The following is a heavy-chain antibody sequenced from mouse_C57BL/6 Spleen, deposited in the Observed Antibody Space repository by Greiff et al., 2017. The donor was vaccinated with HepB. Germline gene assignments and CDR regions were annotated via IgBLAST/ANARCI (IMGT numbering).Heavy chain of an antibody. CDR1: GFSLTSYG. J-gene: IGHJ1*03. CDR3: ARDYEYFDV. Sequence: VMLVESGPGLVQPSQSLSITCTVSGFSLTSYGVHWVRQSPGKGLEWLGVIWSGGSTDYNAAFISRLSISKDNSKSQVFFKMNSLQADDTAIYYCARDYEYFDVWGTGTTVTVSS. D-gene: IGHD2-3*01. CDR2: IWSGGST. V-gene: IGHV2-2*01.